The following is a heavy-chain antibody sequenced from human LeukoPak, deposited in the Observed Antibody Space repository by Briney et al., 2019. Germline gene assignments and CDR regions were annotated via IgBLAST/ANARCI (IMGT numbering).Heavy chain of an antibody. CDR1: GYTFTSYY. D-gene: IGHD3-22*01. CDR2: IDPSGGSA. CDR3: ARDRHKYNYDGSGYPPY. J-gene: IGHJ4*02. V-gene: IGHV1-46*01. Sequence: ASVKVSCKASGYTFTSYYMHWVRQAPGQGLEWMGIIDPSGGSASYAQKFQGRVTMTRDTSTSTVYMDLSSLRSEDTAVYYCARDRHKYNYDGSGYPPYWGQGTLVTVSS.